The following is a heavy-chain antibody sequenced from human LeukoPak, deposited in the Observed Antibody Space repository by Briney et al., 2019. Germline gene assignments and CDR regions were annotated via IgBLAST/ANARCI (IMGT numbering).Heavy chain of an antibody. CDR3: LPIVETTFDAFDI. V-gene: IGHV3-30*02. CDR1: GFTFSSYG. J-gene: IGHJ3*02. D-gene: IGHD2/OR15-2a*01. CDR2: IRYDGSNK. Sequence: GGSLRLSCAASGFTFSSYGMHWVRQAPGKGLEWVAFIRYDGSNKYYADSVKGRFTISRDNSKNTLYLQMNSLRAEDTAVYYCLPIVETTFDAFDIWGQGTMVTVSS.